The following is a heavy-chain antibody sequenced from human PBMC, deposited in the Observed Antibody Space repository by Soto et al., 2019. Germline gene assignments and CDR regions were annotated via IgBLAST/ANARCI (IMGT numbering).Heavy chain of an antibody. CDR2: TTYTGRTT. V-gene: IGHV3-23*01. Sequence: ELQLLESGGGLAHQGGSLTLSCAASEDSFDNSAMTWVRQAPGKGLEWVSTTTYTGRTTHYADXVQGRFTVSRDNFRXXXXXXXXXXXXXXXXXXXXXXXXXGAIGTEGFRPWGQGSLVTVS. CDR1: EDSFDNSA. D-gene: IGHD1-26*01. J-gene: IGHJ5*02. CDR3: XXXXXGAIGTEGFRP.